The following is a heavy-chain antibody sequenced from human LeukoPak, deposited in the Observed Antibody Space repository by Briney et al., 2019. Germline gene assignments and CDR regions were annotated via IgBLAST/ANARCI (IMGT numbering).Heavy chain of an antibody. CDR1: GGSISSYY. J-gene: IGHJ4*02. V-gene: IGHV4-59*01. Sequence: SETLSLTCTVSGGSISSYYWSWIRQPQGQGLEWIGYIYYSGTTNYNPSLKSRVTISVDTSKNQFSLKLSSATAADTAVYYCARDHSGPSYYFDYWGQGTLVTVSS. CDR2: IYYSGTT. CDR3: ARDHSGPSYYFDY. D-gene: IGHD6-19*01.